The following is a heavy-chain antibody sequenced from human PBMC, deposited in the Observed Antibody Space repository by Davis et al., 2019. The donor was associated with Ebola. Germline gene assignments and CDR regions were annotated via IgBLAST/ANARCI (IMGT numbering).Heavy chain of an antibody. CDR2: INHSGST. Sequence: SETLSLTCAVYGGSFSGYYWSWIRQPPGKGLEWIGEINHSGSTNYNPSLKSRVTISVDTSKNQFSLKLSSVTAADTAVYYCARRGYYYDSSGYHTGGFDYWGQGTLVTVSS. J-gene: IGHJ4*02. CDR1: GGSFSGYY. V-gene: IGHV4-34*01. CDR3: ARRGYYYDSSGYHTGGFDY. D-gene: IGHD3-22*01.